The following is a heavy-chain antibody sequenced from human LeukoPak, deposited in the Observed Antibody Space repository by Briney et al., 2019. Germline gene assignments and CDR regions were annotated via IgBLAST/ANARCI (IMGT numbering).Heavy chain of an antibody. J-gene: IGHJ4*02. CDR2: IYHSGST. V-gene: IGHV4-4*02. D-gene: IGHD5-12*01. CDR1: GGSISSSNW. Sequence: SGTLSLTCAVSGGSISSSNWWSWVRQPPGKGLEWIGEIYHSGSTNYNPSLKSRVTMSVDTSKNQFSLNLSSVTAAATAVYYCARGSARMVANPLFDYWGRGTLVTVSS. CDR3: ARGSARMVANPLFDY.